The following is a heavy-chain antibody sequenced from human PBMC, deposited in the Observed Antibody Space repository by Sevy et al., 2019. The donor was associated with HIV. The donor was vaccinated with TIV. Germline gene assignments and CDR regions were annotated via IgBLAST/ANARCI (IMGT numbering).Heavy chain of an antibody. CDR3: ARMRDFSRGYGMDV. Sequence: ASVKVSCKASGYTFTNYEINWVRQATGQGLEWMGWMNPSGNSGYAQKFQARVTMTRDTTTNIAYMELSSLRSEDTAVYYCARMRDFSRGYGMDVWGQGTTVTVSS. V-gene: IGHV1-8*01. CDR1: GYTFTNYE. D-gene: IGHD3-3*01. J-gene: IGHJ6*02. CDR2: MNPSGNS.